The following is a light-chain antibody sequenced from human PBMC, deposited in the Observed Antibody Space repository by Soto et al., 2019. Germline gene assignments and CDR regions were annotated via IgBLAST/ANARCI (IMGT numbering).Light chain of an antibody. Sequence: HSALTQPPSASGSRGQSVTISCTGTSSDVGGYNYVSWYQQHPGKVPKLMIYEVSKRPSGVPDRFSGSKSGNTASLTVSGLQPEDEADYYCSSYAGSNNLGVFGGGTKLTVL. CDR3: SSYAGSNNLGV. CDR2: EVS. J-gene: IGLJ3*02. V-gene: IGLV2-8*01. CDR1: SSDVGGYNY.